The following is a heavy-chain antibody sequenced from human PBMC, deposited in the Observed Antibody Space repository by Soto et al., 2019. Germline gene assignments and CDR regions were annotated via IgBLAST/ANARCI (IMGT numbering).Heavy chain of an antibody. J-gene: IGHJ5*02. Sequence: SETLSLTCTVPGGSISSSSYYWGWIRQPPGKGLEWIGSIYYSGSTYYNPSLKSRVTISVDTSKNQFSLKLSSVTAADTAVYHCASQSAVADNWFDPWGQGTLVTVSS. V-gene: IGHV4-39*01. CDR1: GGSISSSSYY. D-gene: IGHD6-19*01. CDR2: IYYSGST. CDR3: ASQSAVADNWFDP.